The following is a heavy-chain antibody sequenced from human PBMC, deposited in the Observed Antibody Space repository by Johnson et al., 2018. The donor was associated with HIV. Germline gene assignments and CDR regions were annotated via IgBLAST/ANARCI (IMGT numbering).Heavy chain of an antibody. V-gene: IGHV3-20*04. CDR1: GFTFDDYG. J-gene: IGHJ3*02. CDR3: ARDEDAIMIVVAGGAFDI. Sequence: EVQLVESGGGVVRPGGSLRLSCAASGFTFDDYGMSWVRQAPGKGLEWVSGLNWNGGSTRYADSVKGRFLISRDNAKNSLYLQMNSLRAEDTALYYCARDEDAIMIVVAGGAFDIWGQGTMVTVSS. D-gene: IGHD3-22*01. CDR2: LNWNGGST.